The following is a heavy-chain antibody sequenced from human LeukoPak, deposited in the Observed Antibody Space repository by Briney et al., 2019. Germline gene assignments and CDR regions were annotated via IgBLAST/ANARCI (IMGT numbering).Heavy chain of an antibody. D-gene: IGHD3-16*02. CDR3: ARGKQVELSEYYYYYYMDV. CDR2: IYTSGST. CDR1: GGSLSSYY. V-gene: IGHV4-4*07. Sequence: SETLSLTCPVSGGSLSSYYWSWIRQPAGKGLEWIGRIYTSGSTNYNPSLTSRVTMSVDTSKNQFSLKLSSVTAADTAVYYCARGKQVELSEYYYYYYMDVWGKGTTVTVSS. J-gene: IGHJ6*03.